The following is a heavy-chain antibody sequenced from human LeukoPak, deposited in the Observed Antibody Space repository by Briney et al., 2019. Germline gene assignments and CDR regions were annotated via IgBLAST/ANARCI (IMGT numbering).Heavy chain of an antibody. Sequence: GGSLRLSCAASGFTFSSHSMNWVRQAPGKGLEWVSSISSSSSYIYYADSVKGRFTISRDNAKNSLYLQMNSLRAEDTAVYYCARDFSSSWTGPFDYWGLGTLVTVSS. CDR2: ISSSSSYI. D-gene: IGHD6-13*01. CDR1: GFTFSSHS. J-gene: IGHJ4*02. CDR3: ARDFSSSWTGPFDY. V-gene: IGHV3-21*01.